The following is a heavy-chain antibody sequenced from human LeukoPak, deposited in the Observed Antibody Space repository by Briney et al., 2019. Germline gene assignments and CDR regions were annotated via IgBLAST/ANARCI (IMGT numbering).Heavy chain of an antibody. Sequence: GGSLRPPFSAAAFTSCRFANAWVPQAPGKGLEWVSYISSSGSTIYYADSVKGRFTISRDNAKNSLYLQMNSLRAEDTAVYYCAREPTAAFDIWGQGTLVTVSS. CDR1: AFTSCRFA. D-gene: IGHD5-18*01. V-gene: IGHV3-48*03. CDR2: ISSSGSTI. CDR3: AREPTAAFDI. J-gene: IGHJ3*02.